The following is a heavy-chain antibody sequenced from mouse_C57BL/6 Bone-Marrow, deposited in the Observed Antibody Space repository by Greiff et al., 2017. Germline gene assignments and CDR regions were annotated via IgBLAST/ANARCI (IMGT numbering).Heavy chain of an antibody. D-gene: IGHD2-1*01. Sequence: QVQLKQPGAELVKPGASVKMSCKASGYTFTSYWITWVKQRPGQGLEWIGAIYPGSGSTNYNEKFKSKATLTVDTSSSTAYMQLSSLTSEDSAVYYCARSGDGNYQFAYGGQGTLVTVSA. CDR2: IYPGSGST. V-gene: IGHV1-55*01. CDR1: GYTFTSYW. CDR3: ARSGDGNYQFAY. J-gene: IGHJ3*01.